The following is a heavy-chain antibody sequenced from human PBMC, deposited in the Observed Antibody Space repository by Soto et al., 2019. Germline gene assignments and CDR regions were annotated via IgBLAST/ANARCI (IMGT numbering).Heavy chain of an antibody. CDR2: ISCDGSNK. CDR3: AKLPSYYYDSSGYLGAFDI. D-gene: IGHD3-22*01. CDR1: GFTFSSYG. Sequence: QVQLVESGGGVVQPGRSLRLSCAASGFTFSSYGMHWVRQAPGKGLEWVAVISCDGSNKYYADSVKGRFTISRDNSKNTLYLQMNSLRAEDTAVYYCAKLPSYYYDSSGYLGAFDIWGQGTMVTVSS. J-gene: IGHJ3*02. V-gene: IGHV3-30*18.